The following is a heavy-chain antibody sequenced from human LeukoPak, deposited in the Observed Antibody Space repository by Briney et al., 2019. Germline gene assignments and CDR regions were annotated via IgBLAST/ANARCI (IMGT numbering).Heavy chain of an antibody. V-gene: IGHV3-66*01. CDR2: IWRGGAT. CDR1: GFTVSSNY. J-gene: IGHJ3*02. Sequence: GSLLLSCASSGFTVSSNYMSWLRQVPGKVLEWVSLIWRGGATYYVDSVKGRFTISRDNTKNTLYLQMNSLRAEDTAVYYCAKEITQSSDGNRALDIWGRGTVVTVSS. D-gene: IGHD3-10*01. CDR3: AKEITQSSDGNRALDI.